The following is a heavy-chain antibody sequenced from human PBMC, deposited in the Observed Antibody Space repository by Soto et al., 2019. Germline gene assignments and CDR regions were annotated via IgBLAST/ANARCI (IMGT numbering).Heavy chain of an antibody. CDR3: IQSRCGGDCLQSYASYYYYGMDV. CDR2: TYWDDDK. V-gene: IGHV2-5*02. Sequence: SGPTLVNPTQTLTLTCTFSAFSLSTGGVGVGWIRQPPGKALEWLALTYWDDDKRYSPSLRSRLTITKDTSKNQVVLTMTNMDPVDTATYYCIQSRCGGDCLQSYASYYYYGMDVWGQGTTVTVSS. J-gene: IGHJ6*02. CDR1: AFSLSTGGVG. D-gene: IGHD2-21*02.